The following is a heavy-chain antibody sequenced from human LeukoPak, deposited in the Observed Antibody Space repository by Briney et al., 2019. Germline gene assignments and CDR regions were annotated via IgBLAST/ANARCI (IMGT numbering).Heavy chain of an antibody. V-gene: IGHV5-51*01. CDR3: ARHRGYCSGGSCYSGWFDP. D-gene: IGHD2-15*01. J-gene: IGHJ5*02. CDR2: IYPGGSDT. Sequence: GESLKISCKGSGYSFTSYLIGWVRQMPGKGLEWMGIIYPGGSDTRYSPSFQGQVTISADKSISTAYLQWSSLKASETAMYYCARHRGYCSGGSCYSGWFDPWGQGTLVTVSS. CDR1: GYSFTSYL.